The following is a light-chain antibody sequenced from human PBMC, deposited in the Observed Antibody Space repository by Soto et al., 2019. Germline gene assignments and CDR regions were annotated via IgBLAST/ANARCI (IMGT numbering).Light chain of an antibody. J-gene: IGKJ3*01. CDR2: AAS. Sequence: IPLTQSPSSLSASVGDRVTITCRASHAISSYIAWYQQKPGKAPKLLIYAASTLQSGVPSRFSGSGSGTDFTLTISSLQPEDFATYYCQQLDTYPPFGPGTKVEIK. V-gene: IGKV1-9*01. CDR1: HAISSY. CDR3: QQLDTYPP.